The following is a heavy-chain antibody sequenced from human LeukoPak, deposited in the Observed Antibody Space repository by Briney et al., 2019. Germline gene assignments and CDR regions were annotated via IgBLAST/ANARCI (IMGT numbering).Heavy chain of an antibody. CDR2: MNPNSGNT. CDR1: GYTFTSYD. J-gene: IGHJ3*02. Sequence: ASVKVSCKASGYTFTSYDINWVRQATGQGLEWMGWMNPNSGNTGYAQKFQGRVTMTGNTSISTAYMELSSLRSEDTAVYYCARHDILTGDRAFDIWGQGTMVTVSS. D-gene: IGHD3-9*01. V-gene: IGHV1-8*01. CDR3: ARHDILTGDRAFDI.